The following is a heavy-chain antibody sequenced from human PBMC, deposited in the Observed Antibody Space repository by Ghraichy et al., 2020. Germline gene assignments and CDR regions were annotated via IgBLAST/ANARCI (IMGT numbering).Heavy chain of an antibody. J-gene: IGHJ6*02. Sequence: ASVKVSCKASGYTFTSYDINWVRQATGQGLEWMGWMNPNSGNTGYAQKFQGRVTMTRNTSISTAYMELSSLRSEDTAVYYCARPRPYKAGATRGGIYYYYGMDVWGQGTTVTVSS. CDR1: GYTFTSYD. CDR3: ARPRPYKAGATRGGIYYYYGMDV. V-gene: IGHV1-8*01. CDR2: MNPNSGNT. D-gene: IGHD1-26*01.